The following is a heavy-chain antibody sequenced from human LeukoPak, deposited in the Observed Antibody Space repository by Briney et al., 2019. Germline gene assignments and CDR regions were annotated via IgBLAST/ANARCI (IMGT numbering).Heavy chain of an antibody. CDR3: ARRGSSMYAFDI. J-gene: IGHJ3*02. CDR1: GGSFSGFSYY. D-gene: IGHD3-10*01. Sequence: KSSETLSLTCAAYGGSFSGFSYYWSWIRQPPGKGLEWIGEINSFGSTNYNPSLKSRVTISVDTSKNQLSLKLTSVTAADTAVYYCARRGSSMYAFDIWGQGKMVTVSS. V-gene: IGHV4-34*01. CDR2: INSFGST.